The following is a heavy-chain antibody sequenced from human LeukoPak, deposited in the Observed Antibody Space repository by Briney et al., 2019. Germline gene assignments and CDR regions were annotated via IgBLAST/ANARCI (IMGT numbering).Heavy chain of an antibody. CDR2: INPNSGGT. V-gene: IGHV1-2*02. J-gene: IGHJ6*03. CDR1: GYTFTGYY. D-gene: IGHD3-3*01. Sequence: ASVKVSCKASGYTFTGYYMHWVRQAPGQGLEWMGWINPNSGGTNYAQKFQGRVTMTRDTSIGTAYMELSRLRSDDTAVYYCARLGGVSGSILRDYYYYMDVWGKGTTVTVSS. CDR3: ARLGGVSGSILRDYYYYMDV.